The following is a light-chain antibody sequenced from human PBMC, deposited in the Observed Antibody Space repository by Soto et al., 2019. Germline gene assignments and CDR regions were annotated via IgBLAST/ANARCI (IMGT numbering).Light chain of an antibody. Sequence: QSVLTQPASVSGSPGQSITISCTGTSSDVGGYNHVSWYQQHPGKAPKLMIYDVSNRPSGVSNRFSGSKSGNTASLTISGLQAEDEADYYCSSYTSSSTQVVFGGGTKVTVL. CDR2: DVS. CDR1: SSDVGGYNH. J-gene: IGLJ2*01. CDR3: SSYTSSSTQVV. V-gene: IGLV2-14*01.